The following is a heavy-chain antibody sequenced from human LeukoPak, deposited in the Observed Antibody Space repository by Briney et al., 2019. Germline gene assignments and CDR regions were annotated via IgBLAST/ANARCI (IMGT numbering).Heavy chain of an antibody. Sequence: SEALSLTCTVSGGSISSSSYYWGWIRQPPGKGLEWIGEINHSGSTNYNPSLKSRVTISLDTSKNQFSLKLTSVTAADTAVYYCARHQGVVDLWGRGSLVIVSS. V-gene: IGHV4-39*01. J-gene: IGHJ2*01. CDR2: INHSGST. CDR3: ARHQGVVDL. D-gene: IGHD3-3*01. CDR1: GGSISSSSYY.